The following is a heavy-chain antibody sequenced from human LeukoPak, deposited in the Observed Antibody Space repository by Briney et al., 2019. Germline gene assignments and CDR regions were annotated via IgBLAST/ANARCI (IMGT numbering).Heavy chain of an antibody. V-gene: IGHV1-2*02. CDR3: ARDYHDSSGHRFDY. J-gene: IGHJ4*02. D-gene: IGHD3-22*01. CDR2: INTNNGGT. CDR1: GYTFTAYH. Sequence: GASVKVSCKASGYTFTAYHIHWVRQAPGQGLEWMGWINTNNGGTNYAQKFQGSVTMTRDTSISTAYMELSRLRSDDTAMYYCARDYHDSSGHRFDYWGQGTLVTVSS.